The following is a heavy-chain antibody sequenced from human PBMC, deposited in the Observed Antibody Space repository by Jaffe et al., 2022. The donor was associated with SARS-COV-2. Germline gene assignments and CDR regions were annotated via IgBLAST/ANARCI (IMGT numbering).Heavy chain of an antibody. CDR1: GYTFTMYA. Sequence: QVQLVQSGAEVKKPGASVKVSCKASGYTFTMYAMHWVRQAPGQRLEWVGWINTGNGKTEYSQKFQGRVTINIDTSASTTYLELSSLRPEDTAVYYCARRDSQALCPWGQGTLVTVSS. CDR2: INTGNGKT. CDR3: ARRDSQALCP. J-gene: IGHJ1*01. V-gene: IGHV1-3*04. D-gene: IGHD2-21*01.